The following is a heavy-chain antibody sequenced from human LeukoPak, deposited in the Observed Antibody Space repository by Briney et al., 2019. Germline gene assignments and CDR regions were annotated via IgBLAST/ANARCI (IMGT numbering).Heavy chain of an antibody. CDR2: MKQDGSQE. D-gene: IGHD3-3*01. CDR1: GFTFSNYG. Sequence: PGGSLRLSCAASGFTFSNYGMHWARQAPGKGLEWVAHMKQDGSQEYYVDSVKGRFTISRDSAKNSLYLQMNSLRAEDTAVYYCARGVPYDSWSGPHYSDYWGQGTLVTVSS. CDR3: ARGVPYDSWSGPHYSDY. V-gene: IGHV3-7*01. J-gene: IGHJ4*02.